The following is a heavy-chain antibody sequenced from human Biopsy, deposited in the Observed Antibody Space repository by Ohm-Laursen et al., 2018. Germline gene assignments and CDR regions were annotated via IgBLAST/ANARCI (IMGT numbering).Heavy chain of an antibody. CDR3: ARHPTGFWFDP. CDR2: VFHSGIT. V-gene: IGHV4-39*01. CDR1: GGSVSSNVHY. J-gene: IGHJ5*02. Sequence: SDTLSLTCLVSGGSVSSNVHYWAWIRQPPGKGLECIGTVFHSGITFYNPSLKSRVTISIDTSKNQFSLNLSSVTAADTAVYYCARHPTGFWFDPWGQGTLVTVSS.